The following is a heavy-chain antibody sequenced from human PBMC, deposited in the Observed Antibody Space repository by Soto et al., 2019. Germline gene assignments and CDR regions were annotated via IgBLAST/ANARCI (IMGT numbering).Heavy chain of an antibody. CDR2: ISSRSSTV. V-gene: IGHV3-48*03. Sequence: EVQLVESGGGLVQPGGSLRLSCEASGFTFSSYEMDWVRQAPGKGLEWISYISSRSSTVYYADSVKGRFSISRDKAKNSLYLQMNSLRAEDTAVYYCARVSYTASAWYWPIDYWGQGTLVTVSS. D-gene: IGHD6-19*01. J-gene: IGHJ4*02. CDR3: ARVSYTASAWYWPIDY. CDR1: GFTFSSYE.